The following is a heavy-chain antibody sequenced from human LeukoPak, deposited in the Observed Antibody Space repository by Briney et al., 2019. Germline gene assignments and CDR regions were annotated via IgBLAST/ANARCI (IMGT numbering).Heavy chain of an antibody. D-gene: IGHD3-22*01. CDR1: GDSISPSSYF. Sequence: SETLSLTCTVSGDSISPSSYFWAWPRQSPRKGLEWIANIFYSGRAYYNPSLESRVTMSIDTSKNQFSLNLNSVTATDTAVYYCARRQYYDGVDYWGQGTLVTVSS. CDR3: ARRQYYDGVDY. V-gene: IGHV4-39*01. J-gene: IGHJ4*02. CDR2: IFYSGRA.